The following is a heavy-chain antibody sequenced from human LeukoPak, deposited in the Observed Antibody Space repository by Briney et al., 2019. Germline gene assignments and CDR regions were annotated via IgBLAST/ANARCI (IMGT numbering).Heavy chain of an antibody. CDR2: IRSDENNK. Sequence: GGSLRLSCAASGFSFSSNGMHWVRQAPGKGLDWVAFIRSDENNKYYADSVKGRFTTSRDNSKNTVYLQMNSLRTEDTAIYYCAKEFSTSGNYWGQGTLVTVSS. CDR1: GFSFSSNG. J-gene: IGHJ4*02. V-gene: IGHV3-30*02. D-gene: IGHD6-6*01. CDR3: AKEFSTSGNY.